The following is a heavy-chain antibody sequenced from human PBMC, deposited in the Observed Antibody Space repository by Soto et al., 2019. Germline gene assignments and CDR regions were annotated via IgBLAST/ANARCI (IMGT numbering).Heavy chain of an antibody. CDR3: ARDLGRPNRAFDI. CDR1: GGTFSSYA. D-gene: IGHD3-16*01. J-gene: IGHJ3*02. V-gene: IGHV1-69*13. CDR2: IIPIFGTA. Sequence: SVKVSCKASGGTFSSYAISWVRQAPGQGLEWMGGIIPIFGTANYAQKFQGRVTITADESTSTAYMELSSLRSEDTAVYYCARDLGRPNRAFDIWGQGTMVTVSS.